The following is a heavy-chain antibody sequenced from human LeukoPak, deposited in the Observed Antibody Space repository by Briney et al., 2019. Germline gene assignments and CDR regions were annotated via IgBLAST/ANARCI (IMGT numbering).Heavy chain of an antibody. Sequence: PGRSLRLSCAASGFTFSSYSMNWVRQAPGKGLEWVSYIRSSSSTIYYADSVKGRFTISRDNAKNSLYLQMNSLRDEDTAVYYCARDGIQLWTGAFDYWGQGTLVTVSS. CDR1: GFTFSSYS. J-gene: IGHJ4*02. D-gene: IGHD5-18*01. V-gene: IGHV3-48*02. CDR3: ARDGIQLWTGAFDY. CDR2: IRSSSSTI.